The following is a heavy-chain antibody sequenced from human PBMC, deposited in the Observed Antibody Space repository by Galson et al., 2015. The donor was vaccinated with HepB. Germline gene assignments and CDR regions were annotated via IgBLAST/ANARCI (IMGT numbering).Heavy chain of an antibody. D-gene: IGHD1-26*01. J-gene: IGHJ3*02. CDR3: ARDALPSGSYADAFDI. CDR1: GDSVSSNSAA. V-gene: IGHV6-1*01. Sequence: CAISGDSVSSNSAAWNWIRQSPSRGLEWLGRTYYRSKWYNDYAVSVKGRITINPDTSKNQFSLQLNSVTPEDTAVYYCARDALPSGSYADAFDIWGQGTMVTVSS. CDR2: TYYRSKWYN.